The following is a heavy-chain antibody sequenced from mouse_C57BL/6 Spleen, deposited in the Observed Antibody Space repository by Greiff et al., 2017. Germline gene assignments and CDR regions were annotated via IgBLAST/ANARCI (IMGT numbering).Heavy chain of an antibody. Sequence: QVQLKQSGAELVKPGASVKISCKASGYAFSSYWMNWVKQRPGKGLEWIGKIYPGDGDTNYNGKFKGKATLTADKSSSTAYMQLSSLTSEDSAVYFCARSPDSSPGWFGYWGQGTLVTVSA. CDR3: ARSPDSSPGWFGY. D-gene: IGHD1-1*01. CDR2: IYPGDGDT. CDR1: GYAFSSYW. V-gene: IGHV1-80*01. J-gene: IGHJ3*01.